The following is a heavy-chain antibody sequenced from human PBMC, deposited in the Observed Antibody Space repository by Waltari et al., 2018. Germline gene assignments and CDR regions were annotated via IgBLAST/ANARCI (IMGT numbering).Heavy chain of an antibody. CDR1: DSSISSAFS. CDR2: FYHSGSK. D-gene: IGHD3-10*02. Sequence: QVQLQESGPGLLKPSETLSLTRAVADSSISSAFSWGWIRQPPGRGLEWIGSFYHSGSKYYKPSLKSRVTISVDTSRNQFSLRLSSVTAADTAVYYCTRGILFSGYMDVWGKGTTVIVSS. CDR3: TRGILFSGYMDV. V-gene: IGHV4-38-2*01. J-gene: IGHJ6*03.